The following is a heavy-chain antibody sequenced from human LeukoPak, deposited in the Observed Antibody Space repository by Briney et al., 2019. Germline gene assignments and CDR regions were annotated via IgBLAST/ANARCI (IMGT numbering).Heavy chain of an antibody. CDR1: GGSISSYY. Sequence: SETLSLTCTVSGGSISSYYWSWIRQPPGKGLEWIGYIYYSGSTNYNPSLKSRVTISVDTSKNQFSLKLSSVTAADTAVYYCARDPAYYYDSSGNYFDYWGQGTLVTVSS. J-gene: IGHJ4*02. CDR2: IYYSGST. D-gene: IGHD3-22*01. CDR3: ARDPAYYYDSSGNYFDY. V-gene: IGHV4-59*01.